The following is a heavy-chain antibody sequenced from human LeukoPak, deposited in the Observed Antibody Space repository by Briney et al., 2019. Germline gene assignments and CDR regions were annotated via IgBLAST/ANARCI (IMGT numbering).Heavy chain of an antibody. J-gene: IGHJ4*02. V-gene: IGHV4-59*08. CDR1: GGSISSYY. D-gene: IGHD3-22*01. CDR3: ARRNYYDSSAYYIFDY. CDR2: IYYSGST. Sequence: SETLSLTCTVSGGSISSYYWSWIRQPPGKGLEWIGYIYYSGSTNYNPSLKSRVTISVDTSKNQFSLKLTSVTAADTAVYYCARRNYYDSSAYYIFDYWGQGTLVTVSS.